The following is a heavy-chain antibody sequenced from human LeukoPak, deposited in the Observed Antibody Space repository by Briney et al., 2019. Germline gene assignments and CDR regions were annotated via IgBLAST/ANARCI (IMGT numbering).Heavy chain of an antibody. D-gene: IGHD3-22*01. CDR3: ARDDSRYGMDV. V-gene: IGHV3-48*03. CDR1: GFTFSSYE. CDR2: ISSSGSTI. Sequence: GGSLRLSCAASGFTFSSYEMNWVRRAPGKGLEWVSYISSSGSTIYYADSVKGRFTISRDNAKNSLYLQMNSLRAEDTAVYYCARDDSRYGMDVWGQGTTVTVSS. J-gene: IGHJ6*02.